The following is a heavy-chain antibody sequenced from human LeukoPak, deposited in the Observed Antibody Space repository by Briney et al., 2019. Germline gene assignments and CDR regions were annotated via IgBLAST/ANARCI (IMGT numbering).Heavy chain of an antibody. J-gene: IGHJ4*02. V-gene: IGHV3-23*01. CDR3: AKDAVAPGSGGDYFDY. Sequence: GGSLRLSCAASGFTFSSNAMSWVRQAPGKGLEWVSVITGNGGRTYYADSVKGRFTISRDNSKNTLSLQMNSLRADDTAVYYCAKDAVAPGSGGDYFDYWGQGTLVTVSS. CDR2: ITGNGGRT. CDR1: GFTFSSNA. D-gene: IGHD3-10*01.